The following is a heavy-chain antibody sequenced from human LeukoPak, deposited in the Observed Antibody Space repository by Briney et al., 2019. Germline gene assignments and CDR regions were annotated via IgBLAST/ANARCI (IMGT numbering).Heavy chain of an antibody. CDR1: GYTFTGYY. V-gene: IGHV1-2*02. D-gene: IGHD3-9*01. CDR3: AREYYDILTGHQPIDY. Sequence: ASVKVSCKASGYTFTGYYMHWVRQAPGQGLEWMGWINPNSGGTNYAQKFQGRVTMTRDTSISTAYMELSRLTSDDTAVYYCAREYYDILTGHQPIDYWGQGTLVTVSS. CDR2: INPNSGGT. J-gene: IGHJ4*02.